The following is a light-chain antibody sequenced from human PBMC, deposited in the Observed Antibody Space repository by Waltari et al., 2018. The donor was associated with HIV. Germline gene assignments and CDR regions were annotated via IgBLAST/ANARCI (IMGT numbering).Light chain of an antibody. CDR3: QSYDTIVGGFYV. V-gene: IGLV1-40*01. Sequence: QSVLTQPPSESGAPGQRVTISCSGSSSSLGTNYDVNWYQQLPRADPKLLIYGDYNLPSGVPERFSASRSGTSASLAITGLQPEDEADYYCQSYDTIVGGFYVFGTGTKVTV. J-gene: IGLJ1*01. CDR1: SSSLGTNYD. CDR2: GDY.